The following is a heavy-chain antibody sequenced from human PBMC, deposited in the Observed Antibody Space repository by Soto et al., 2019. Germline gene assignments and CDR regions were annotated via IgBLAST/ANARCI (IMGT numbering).Heavy chain of an antibody. CDR2: IYWDDDK. D-gene: IGHD3-3*01. J-gene: IGHJ4*02. V-gene: IGHV2-5*02. Sequence: QITLNESGPTPVKPRQTLTLTCTFSGFSLTTSGVGVGWIRQSPGKAPEWLALIYWDDDKRYSPSLKSRLTITKDTSTSQVVLTMADLDPADTATYYCAHRVLRTVFGLVTTTAIYFDFWGQGTPVAVSS. CDR1: GFSLTTSGVG. CDR3: AHRVLRTVFGLVTTTAIYFDF.